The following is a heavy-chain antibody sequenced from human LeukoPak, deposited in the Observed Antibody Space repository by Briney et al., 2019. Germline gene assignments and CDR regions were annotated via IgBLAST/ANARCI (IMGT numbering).Heavy chain of an antibody. CDR3: ARMSIAARPPGIAAAGDFDY. J-gene: IGHJ4*02. CDR1: GYTFTSHG. V-gene: IGHV1-18*01. Sequence: ASVKVSCKASGYTFTSHGISWVRQAPGQGLEWMGWISAYNGNTNYAQKLQGRVTMTTDTSTSTAYMELRSLRSDDTAVYYCARMSIAARPPGIAAAGDFDYWGQGTLVTVSS. D-gene: IGHD6-13*01. CDR2: ISAYNGNT.